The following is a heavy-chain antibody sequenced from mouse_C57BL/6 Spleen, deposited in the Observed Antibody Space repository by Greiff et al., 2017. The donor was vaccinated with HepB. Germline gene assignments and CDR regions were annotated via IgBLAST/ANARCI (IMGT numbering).Heavy chain of an antibody. CDR3: ASPVLGVWFAY. Sequence: QVQLQQPGAELVKPGASVKLSCKASGYTFTSYWMHWVKQRPGQGLEWIGMIHPNSGSTNYNEKFKSKATLTVDKSSSTAYMKLSRLTSEDSAVYYCASPVLGVWFAYWGQGTLVTVAA. CDR1: GYTFTSYW. CDR2: IHPNSGST. V-gene: IGHV1-64*01. J-gene: IGHJ3*01. D-gene: IGHD3-3*01.